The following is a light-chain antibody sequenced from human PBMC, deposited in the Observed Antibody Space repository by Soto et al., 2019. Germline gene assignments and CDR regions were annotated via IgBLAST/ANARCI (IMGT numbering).Light chain of an antibody. J-gene: IGKJ1*01. Sequence: EIVLTQSPGTLSLSPGERASLSCRASQNVKSNYLACYQQKPVQAPRLLIYDASSRATGIPDRFGGSGSGTDFTLTISRLEPEDFAMYYCQQYGGSPQTFGRGTKVDIK. CDR3: QQYGGSPQT. V-gene: IGKV3-20*01. CDR1: QNVKSNY. CDR2: DAS.